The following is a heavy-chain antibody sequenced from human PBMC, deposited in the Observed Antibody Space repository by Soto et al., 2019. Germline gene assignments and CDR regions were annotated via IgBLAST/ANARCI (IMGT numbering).Heavy chain of an antibody. CDR2: ISYDGSNK. J-gene: IGHJ6*02. Sequence: QVQLVESGGGVVQPGRSLRLSCAASGFTFSSYAMHWVRQAPGKGLEWVAVISYDGSNKYYADSGKGRFTISRDNSNITLYMKKNSLRAEDPAVYYSARDYSRFNCGYGFSMDVWGQGTTVTVSS. CDR1: GFTFSSYA. V-gene: IGHV3-30-3*01. CDR3: ARDYSRFNCGYGFSMDV. D-gene: IGHD5-12*01.